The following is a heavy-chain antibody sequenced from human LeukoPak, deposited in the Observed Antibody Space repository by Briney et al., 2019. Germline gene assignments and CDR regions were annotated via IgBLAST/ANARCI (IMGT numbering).Heavy chain of an antibody. CDR2: ISGSGGST. CDR1: GFTFSSYA. D-gene: IGHD4-23*01. V-gene: IGHV3-23*01. Sequence: GGSLRLSCAAAGFTFSSYAISCVRQAPGKGLGWVSAISGSGGSTYYADSGTGQFTINRDNSKNTLYLQMNRLRADDTAVYSCAKDLSRTRGGGFDYWGQGTLVTVSS. J-gene: IGHJ4*02. CDR3: AKDLSRTRGGGFDY.